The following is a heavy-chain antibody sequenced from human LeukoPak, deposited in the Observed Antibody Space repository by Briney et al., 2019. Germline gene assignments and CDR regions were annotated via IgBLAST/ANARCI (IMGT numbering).Heavy chain of an antibody. J-gene: IGHJ4*02. V-gene: IGHV3-15*01. CDR3: TTVLMPFLSNVDY. CDR2: IKSKTDGGTT. CDR1: GFTFSNAW. D-gene: IGHD2-15*01. Sequence: GGSLRLSCAASGFTFSNAWMIWVRQAPGKGLEWVGRIKSKTDGGTTDYAAPVKGRFTISRDDSKNTLYLQMNSLKTEHTAMYYCTTVLMPFLSNVDYWGQGALVTVSS.